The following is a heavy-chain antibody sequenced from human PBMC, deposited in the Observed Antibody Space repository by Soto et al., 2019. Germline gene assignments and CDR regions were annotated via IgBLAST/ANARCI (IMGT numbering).Heavy chain of an antibody. CDR2: IYYSGST. Sequence: LSLTCTVSGGSISSYYWSWIRQPPGKGLEWIGYIYYSGSTNYNPSLKSRVTISVDTSKNQFSLKLSSVTAADTDVYYCARDSSIEATSFLATTKFGGYYYGMDFWGQGTTVTVSS. D-gene: IGHD6-6*01. V-gene: IGHV4-59*01. CDR1: GGSISSYY. CDR3: ARDSSIEATSFLATTKFGGYYYGMDF. J-gene: IGHJ6*02.